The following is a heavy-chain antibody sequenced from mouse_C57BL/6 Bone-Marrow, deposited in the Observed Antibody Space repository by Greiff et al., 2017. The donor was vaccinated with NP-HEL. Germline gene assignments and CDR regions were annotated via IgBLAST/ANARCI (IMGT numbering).Heavy chain of an antibody. CDR1: GFTFSSYG. Sequence: EVQGVESGGDLVKPGGSLKLSCAASGFTFSSYGMSWVRQTPDKRLEWVATISSGGSYTYYPDSVKGRFTISRDNAKNTLYLQMSSLKSEDTAMYYCARERDGYDGYWGQGTTLTVSS. D-gene: IGHD2-2*01. CDR3: ARERDGYDGY. V-gene: IGHV5-6*01. J-gene: IGHJ2*01. CDR2: ISSGGSYT.